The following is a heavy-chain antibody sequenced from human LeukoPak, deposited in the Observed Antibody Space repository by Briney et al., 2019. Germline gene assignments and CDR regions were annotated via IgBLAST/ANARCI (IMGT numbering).Heavy chain of an antibody. CDR2: ISYDGSNK. V-gene: IGHV3-30*18. CDR1: GFTFSSYG. CDR3: AKDRATHAEYFQH. Sequence: GGSLRLSCAASGFTFSSYGMHWVRRAPGKGLEWVAVISYDGSNKYYADSVKGRFTISRDNSKNTLYLQMNSLRAEDTAVYYCAKDRATHAEYFQHWGQGTLVTVSS. J-gene: IGHJ1*01. D-gene: IGHD5-12*01.